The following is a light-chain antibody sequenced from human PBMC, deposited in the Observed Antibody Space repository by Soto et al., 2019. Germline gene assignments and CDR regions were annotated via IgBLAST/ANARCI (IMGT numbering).Light chain of an antibody. J-gene: IGKJ5*01. CDR2: DAS. CDR1: QSVSSRF. Sequence: EIVLTQSPGTLSLSPGESATLSCGASQSVSSRFLAWYQQKPGRAPGVLIYDASTRATGVPDRFSGIGSGTDFTLTISRLEPEDFAVFNCQQYGGSPVTFGQGTRLEIK. V-gene: IGKV3D-20*01. CDR3: QQYGGSPVT.